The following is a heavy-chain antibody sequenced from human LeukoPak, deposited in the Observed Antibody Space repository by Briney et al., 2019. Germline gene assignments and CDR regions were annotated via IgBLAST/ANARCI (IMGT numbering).Heavy chain of an antibody. Sequence: ASVKVSCKASGGTFSSYAISWVRQAPGQGLEWMGGIIPIFGTANYAQKFQGRVTITADESTSTAYMELSSLRSEDTAVYYCARDSQGYCGGDCYHNYWGQGTLVTVSS. CDR3: ARDSQGYCGGDCYHNY. CDR1: GGTFSSYA. J-gene: IGHJ4*02. CDR2: IIPIFGTA. D-gene: IGHD2-21*01. V-gene: IGHV1-69*13.